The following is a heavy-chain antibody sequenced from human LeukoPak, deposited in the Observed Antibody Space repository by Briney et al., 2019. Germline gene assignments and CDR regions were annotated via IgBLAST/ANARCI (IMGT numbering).Heavy chain of an antibody. CDR2: INPTGGST. D-gene: IGHD1-26*01. V-gene: IGHV1-46*01. CDR1: GYTFTSYY. CDR3: ARDNSVGDNAWWFDP. Sequence: ASVKVSCKASGYTFTSYYMHWVRQAPGQVLEWMGLINPTGGSTGYAQKLQGRVTMTRDMSTSTDYMELSSLRSEDTAIYYCARDNSVGDNAWWFDPWGQGTLVTVSS. J-gene: IGHJ5*02.